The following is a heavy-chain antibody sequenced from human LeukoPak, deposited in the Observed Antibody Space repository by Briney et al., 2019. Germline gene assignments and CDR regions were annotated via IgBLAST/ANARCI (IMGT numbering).Heavy chain of an antibody. J-gene: IGHJ4*02. D-gene: IGHD3-22*01. CDR1: GGSISSSSYY. V-gene: IGHV4-39*07. CDR3: ARFGYYPYYFDY. Sequence: SETLSLTCTVSGGSISSSSYYWGWIRQPPGKGLEWIGSIYYSGSTYYNPSLKSRVTISVDTSKNQFSLKLSSVTAADTAVYYCARFGYYPYYFDYWGQGTLVTVPS. CDR2: IYYSGST.